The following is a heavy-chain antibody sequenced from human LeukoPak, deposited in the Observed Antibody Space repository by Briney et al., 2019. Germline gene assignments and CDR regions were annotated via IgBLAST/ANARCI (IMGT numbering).Heavy chain of an antibody. J-gene: IGHJ3*02. V-gene: IGHV1-46*01. CDR2: INPSDGST. D-gene: IGHD3-10*01. CDR3: ARDLRPIYQQMVRGPGAFDI. CDR1: GYTFTFYY. Sequence: ASVKVSCKASGYTFTFYYMHGVRQAPGQGLEWMGIINPSDGSTTYAQKFQGRVTMTRDMATGTVYMELSSLRSEDTAVYYCARDLRPIYQQMVRGPGAFDIWGQGTMVTVSS.